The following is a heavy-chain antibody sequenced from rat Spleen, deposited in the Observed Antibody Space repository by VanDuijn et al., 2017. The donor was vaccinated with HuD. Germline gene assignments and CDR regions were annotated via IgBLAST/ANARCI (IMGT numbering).Heavy chain of an antibody. Sequence: EVQLVESGGGLVQPGRSLKLSCAASGFTLSDYYMAWVRQTPTKGLEWVATIRYDGSSTYYRDSVKGRFTISRDKAKNTLYLQMDSLRSEDTATDYCAKDMNYGGYYFDYWGQGVMVTVSS. D-gene: IGHD1-11*01. CDR2: IRYDGSST. V-gene: IGHV5-29*01. CDR3: AKDMNYGGYYFDY. CDR1: GFTLSDYY. J-gene: IGHJ2*01.